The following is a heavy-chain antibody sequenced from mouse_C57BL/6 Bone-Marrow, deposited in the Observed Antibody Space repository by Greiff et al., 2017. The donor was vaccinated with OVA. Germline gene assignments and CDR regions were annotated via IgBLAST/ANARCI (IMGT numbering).Heavy chain of an antibody. CDR1: GYSFTGYY. J-gene: IGHJ3*01. V-gene: IGHV1-42*01. CDR2: INPSTGGT. D-gene: IGHD2-4*01. Sequence: VQLQQPGPELVKPGASVKISCKASGYSFTGYYMNWVKQSPEKSLEWIGEINPSTGGTTYNQKFKAKATLTVDKSSSTAYMQLKSLTSEDSAVYYCARPLYDYDVGFAYWGQGTLVTVSA. CDR3: ARPLYDYDVGFAY.